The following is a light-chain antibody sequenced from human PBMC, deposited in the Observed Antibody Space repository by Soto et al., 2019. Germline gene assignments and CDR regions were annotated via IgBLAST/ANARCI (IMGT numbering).Light chain of an antibody. V-gene: IGKV3-11*01. CDR1: QSVGNS. CDR3: KQRPSWPLLT. J-gene: IGKJ4*01. Sequence: DIVLTQSPATLSLSPGERASLSCRASQSVGNSLAWYQQKPGQPPRLLIYDASTRATGIPARFSGSGSVTAFTLTISSLEPEDFAVYYCKQRPSWPLLTFGGGTKVEIK. CDR2: DAS.